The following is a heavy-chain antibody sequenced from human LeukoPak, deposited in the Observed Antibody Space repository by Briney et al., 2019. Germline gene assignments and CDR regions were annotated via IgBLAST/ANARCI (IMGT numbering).Heavy chain of an antibody. CDR1: GFSFSSYW. CDR3: ARDARQQLVERFNY. Sequence: GGSLRLSCAASGFSFSSYWMSWVRQAPGKGLEWVANIKQDGIAKYYGDSVKGRFTISRDNAKNLLYLQMNSLRAEDTAVYYCARDARQQLVERFNYWGQGTLVTVSS. CDR2: IKQDGIAK. V-gene: IGHV3-7*03. J-gene: IGHJ4*02. D-gene: IGHD6-13*01.